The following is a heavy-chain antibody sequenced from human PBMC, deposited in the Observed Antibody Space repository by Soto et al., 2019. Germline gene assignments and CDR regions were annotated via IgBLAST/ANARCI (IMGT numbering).Heavy chain of an antibody. Sequence: QITLKESGPTLVKPTQTLTLTCTFSGFSLSTSGVGVAWIRQPPGKALEWLALIYWDDDKRYSPSLKSRLTITKDTSKNQVVLTMTNMNPVDTATYYCAPRRAIAVAGPWFDPWGQGTLVIVSS. CDR2: IYWDDDK. J-gene: IGHJ5*02. V-gene: IGHV2-5*02. CDR1: GFSLSTSGVG. CDR3: APRRAIAVAGPWFDP. D-gene: IGHD6-19*01.